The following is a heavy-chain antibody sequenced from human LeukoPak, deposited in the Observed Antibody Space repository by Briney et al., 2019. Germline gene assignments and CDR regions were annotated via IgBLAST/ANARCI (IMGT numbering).Heavy chain of an antibody. Sequence: SEILSLTCTVSGGSISSYYWSWIRQPPGKGLEWIGYIYTSGSTNYNPSLKSRVTISVDTSKNQFSLKLSSVTAADTAVYYCARRAMEGSYYYYYMDVWGKGTTVTVSS. D-gene: IGHD3-10*01. V-gene: IGHV4-4*09. CDR2: IYTSGST. CDR3: ARRAMEGSYYYYYMDV. CDR1: GGSISSYY. J-gene: IGHJ6*03.